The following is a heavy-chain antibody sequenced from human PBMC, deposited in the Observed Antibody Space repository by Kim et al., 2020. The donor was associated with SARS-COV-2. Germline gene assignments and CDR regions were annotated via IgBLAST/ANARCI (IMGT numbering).Heavy chain of an antibody. V-gene: IGHV3-23*01. CDR2: ISGSGGST. Sequence: GGSLRLSCAASGFTFSSYAMSWVRQAPGKGLEWVSAISGSGGSTYYADSVKGRFTISRDNSKNTLYLQMNSLRAEDTAVYYCAKGDLGYYGSSYYYYGMDVWGQGTTVTVSS. CDR1: GFTFSSYA. D-gene: IGHD3-10*01. CDR3: AKGDLGYYGSSYYYYGMDV. J-gene: IGHJ6*02.